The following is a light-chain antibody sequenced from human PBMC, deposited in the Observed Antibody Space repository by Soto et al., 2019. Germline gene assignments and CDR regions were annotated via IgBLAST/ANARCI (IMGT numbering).Light chain of an antibody. V-gene: IGKV1-39*01. CDR3: QQSYSTPIT. CDR1: QSISSY. J-gene: IGKJ5*01. Sequence: DIQMTQSPSSLSASVGDRVTITCRASQSISSYLNWYQQKPGKAPKLLIYAASSLQRGVPSRFSGSGSGTDFTLTISSLQPEDFATYYCQQSYSTPITFGQGPRLEIK. CDR2: AAS.